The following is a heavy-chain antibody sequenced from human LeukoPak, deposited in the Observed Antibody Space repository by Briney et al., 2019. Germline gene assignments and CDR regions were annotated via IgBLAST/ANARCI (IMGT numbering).Heavy chain of an antibody. CDR1: GGSFSGYY. D-gene: IGHD3-22*01. CDR2: INHSGST. CDR3: ARAGPRHYDSSGYYDY. Sequence: SETLSLTCAVYGGSFSGYYWSWIRQPPGKGLEWIGEINHSGSTNYNPSLKSRVTISVDTSKNQFSLKLSPVTAADTAVYYCARAGPRHYDSSGYYDYWGQGTLVTVSS. J-gene: IGHJ4*02. V-gene: IGHV4-34*01.